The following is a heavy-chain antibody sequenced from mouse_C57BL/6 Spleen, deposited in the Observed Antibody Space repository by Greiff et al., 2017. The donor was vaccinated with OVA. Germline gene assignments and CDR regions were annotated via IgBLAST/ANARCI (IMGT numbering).Heavy chain of an antibody. Sequence: QVQLQQSGAELVRPGASVTLSCKASGYTFTDYEMHWVKQTPVHGLEWIGAIDPETGGTAYNQKFQGKATLTAAKSSSTAYMELRILTSEDSAVEDCTRGSGGWYFDVWGTGTTVTVSA. D-gene: IGHD1-1*01. J-gene: IGHJ1*03. CDR1: GYTFTDYE. V-gene: IGHV1-15*01. CDR3: TRGSGGWYFDV. CDR2: IDPETGGT.